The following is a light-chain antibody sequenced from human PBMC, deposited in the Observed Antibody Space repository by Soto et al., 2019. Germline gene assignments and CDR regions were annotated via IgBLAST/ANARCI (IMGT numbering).Light chain of an antibody. CDR3: SSYAGHDNHL. V-gene: IGLV2-8*01. Sequence: QSALTQPPSASGSPGQSVTISCTGTSSDVGGYGYVSWYQQHPGKAPKLLIYEVTKRPSGVPDRFSGSKTGNTASLTVSGLQAEDEADYYCSSYAGHDNHLFGTGTKVTVL. CDR2: EVT. CDR1: SSDVGGYGY. J-gene: IGLJ1*01.